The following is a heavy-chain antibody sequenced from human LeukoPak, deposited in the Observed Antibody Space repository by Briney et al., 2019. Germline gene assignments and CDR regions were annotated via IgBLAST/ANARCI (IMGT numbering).Heavy chain of an antibody. V-gene: IGHV5-51*01. D-gene: IGHD4-11*01. CDR2: IYPGDSDT. CDR1: GYSFTSYW. J-gene: IGHJ5*02. Sequence: GESLKISCKGSGYSFTSYWIGWVRQMPGKGLEWMGIIYPGDSDTRYSPSFQGQVTISADKSISTAYLQWSSLKASDTAMYYCARLILDYSNYEWFDPWGQGTLVTVSS. CDR3: ARLILDYSNYEWFDP.